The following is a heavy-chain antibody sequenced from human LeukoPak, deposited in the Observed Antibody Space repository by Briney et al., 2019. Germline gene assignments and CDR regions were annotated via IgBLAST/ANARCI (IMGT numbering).Heavy chain of an antibody. Sequence: SETLSLTCTVSGGSISSYYWSWIRQPPGKGLEWIGYIYYSGSTNYNPSLKSRVTMSVDTSKNQFSLKLSSVTAADTAVYYCARKSGWPMTGFDYWGQGTLVTVSS. CDR1: GGSISSYY. CDR2: IYYSGST. CDR3: ARKSGWPMTGFDY. D-gene: IGHD3-22*01. J-gene: IGHJ4*02. V-gene: IGHV4-59*01.